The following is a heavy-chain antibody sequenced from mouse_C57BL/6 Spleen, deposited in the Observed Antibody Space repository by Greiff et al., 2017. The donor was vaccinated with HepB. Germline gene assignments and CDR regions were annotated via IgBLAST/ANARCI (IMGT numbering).Heavy chain of an antibody. J-gene: IGHJ3*01. D-gene: IGHD1-1*01. CDR2: INPSSGYT. CDR1: GYTFTSYT. Sequence: QVQLQQSGAELARPGASVKMSCKASGYTFTSYTMHWVKQRPGQGLEWIGYINPSSGYTKYNQKFKDKATLTADKSSSTAYMQLNSLTYEDSAVYYCAREYYEGFAYWGQGTPVTVSA. V-gene: IGHV1-4*01. CDR3: AREYYEGFAY.